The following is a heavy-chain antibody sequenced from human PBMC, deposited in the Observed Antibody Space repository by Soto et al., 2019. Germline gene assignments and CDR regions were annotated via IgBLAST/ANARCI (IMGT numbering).Heavy chain of an antibody. V-gene: IGHV3-30*18. Sequence: QVQLVESVGGVVQPGRSLRLSCAASGFTLSTYGMHWVRQAPGKGLEWVAVISYDAKHKYYADSLKGRFTISRDNSKNTLYLQMNSLRAEDTAVYYCAKGAVQDLWSGYYTLFDSWGQGTLVTVSS. CDR3: AKGAVQDLWSGYYTLFDS. CDR1: GFTLSTYG. J-gene: IGHJ4*02. CDR2: ISYDAKHK. D-gene: IGHD3-3*01.